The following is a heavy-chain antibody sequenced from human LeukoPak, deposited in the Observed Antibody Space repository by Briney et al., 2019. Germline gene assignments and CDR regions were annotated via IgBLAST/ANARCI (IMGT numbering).Heavy chain of an antibody. CDR3: ARGGYSGYVY. CDR1: GGSVGSAGYY. D-gene: IGHD5-12*01. J-gene: IGHJ4*02. Sequence: SETLSLTCTVSGGSVGSAGYYWSWIRQPPGGGLEWIGYIYYIRNTNYNPSLKSRVTMSLDPSKNQFSLKLNSVTAADTAVYYCARGGYSGYVYWGQGTLVTVSS. CDR2: IYYIRNT. V-gene: IGHV4-61*08.